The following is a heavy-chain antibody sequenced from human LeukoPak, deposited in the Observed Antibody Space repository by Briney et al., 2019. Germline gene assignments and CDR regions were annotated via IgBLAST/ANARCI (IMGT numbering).Heavy chain of an antibody. D-gene: IGHD3-22*01. V-gene: IGHV3-7*01. J-gene: IGHJ4*02. CDR3: TRAGAYYYDSSGSDY. Sequence: GGSLRLSCVASGFTFSNYWMSWVRQAPGKGLEWVANIKQDGSEKYYVDSVKGRFTISRDNAKNSLYLQMNSPRAEDTAVYYCTRAGAYYYDSSGSDYWGQGTLVTVSS. CDR1: GFTFSNYW. CDR2: IKQDGSEK.